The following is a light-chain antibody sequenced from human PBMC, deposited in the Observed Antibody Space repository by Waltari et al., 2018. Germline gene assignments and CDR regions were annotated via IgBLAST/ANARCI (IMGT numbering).Light chain of an antibody. Sequence: QSALTQPRSVSGSPGQSVTISCTGTSSDVGGYNYVSWYQQHPGKAPKLMIYDVRKWPSGVPDRFSGSKSGNTASLTISGLQAEDEADYYCCSYAGNGMIFGGGTKLTVL. CDR2: DVR. CDR3: CSYAGNGMI. J-gene: IGLJ2*01. V-gene: IGLV2-11*01. CDR1: SSDVGGYNY.